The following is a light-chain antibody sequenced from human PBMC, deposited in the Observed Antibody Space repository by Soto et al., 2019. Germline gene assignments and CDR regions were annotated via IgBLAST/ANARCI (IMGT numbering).Light chain of an antibody. CDR2: GAS. V-gene: IGKV3-20*01. CDR1: QSVSSSY. Sequence: EIVLTQSPGTLSSSPGERAILSCRASQSVSSSYLAWYQQKPGQAPRLLIYGASSRATGIPDRFSGSGSGTDFTLTISRLEPEDFAVYYCQQYGSSPLTFGPGTKVDIK. CDR3: QQYGSSPLT. J-gene: IGKJ3*01.